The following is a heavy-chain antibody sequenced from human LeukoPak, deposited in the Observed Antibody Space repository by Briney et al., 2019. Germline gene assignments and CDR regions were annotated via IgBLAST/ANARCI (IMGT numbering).Heavy chain of an antibody. J-gene: IGHJ4*02. V-gene: IGHV1-46*01. D-gene: IGHD3-22*01. Sequence: ASVKVSCKASGYTFTSYYMHWVRQAPGQGLEWMGIINPSGGSTSYAQKFQGRVTMTRDTSTSTVYMELSSLRAEDTAVYYCARDRDDTSGYYKSTHFDYWGQGTLVTVSS. CDR2: INPSGGST. CDR1: GYTFTSYY. CDR3: ARDRDDTSGYYKSTHFDY.